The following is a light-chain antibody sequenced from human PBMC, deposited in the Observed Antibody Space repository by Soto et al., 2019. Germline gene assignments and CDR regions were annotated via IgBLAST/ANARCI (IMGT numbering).Light chain of an antibody. J-gene: IGLJ2*01. CDR1: SSNIGSNT. CDR2: SNN. Sequence: QSVLTQPPSASGTXGQRVTISCSGSSSNIGSNTVNWYQQLPGTAPKLLIYSNNQRPSGVPDRFSGSKSGTSASLAISGLQSEDEADYYCAAWDDSLNGLVFGGGTKLTVL. CDR3: AAWDDSLNGLV. V-gene: IGLV1-44*01.